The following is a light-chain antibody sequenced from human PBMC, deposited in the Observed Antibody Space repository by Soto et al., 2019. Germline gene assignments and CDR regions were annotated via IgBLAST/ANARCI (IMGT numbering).Light chain of an antibody. V-gene: IGLV2-11*01. J-gene: IGLJ2*01. CDR2: DVI. CDR3: CSYAGGYTFGV. Sequence: QSALTQPRSVSGSPGQTVAISCTGTTSDVGGYDYVSWYQQHPGKAPKLMIYDVIKRPSGVPDRFSGSKSGNTASLTISGIQAEDEADYYCCSYAGGYTFGVFGGWTQLTVL. CDR1: TSDVGGYDY.